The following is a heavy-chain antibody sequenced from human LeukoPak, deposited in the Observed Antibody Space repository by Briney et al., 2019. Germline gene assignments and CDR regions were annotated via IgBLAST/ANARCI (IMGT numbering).Heavy chain of an antibody. D-gene: IGHD5-12*01. CDR3: AKDGYAEVATANGLLDP. V-gene: IGHV3-9*01. Sequence: PGGSLRLSCAASGFTFDDYAMHWVRQAPGKGLEWVSGISWNSGSIGYADSVKGRFTISRDNAKNSLYLQMNSLRAEDTALYYCAKDGYAEVATANGLLDPWGQGTLVTVSS. CDR2: ISWNSGSI. J-gene: IGHJ5*02. CDR1: GFTFDDYA.